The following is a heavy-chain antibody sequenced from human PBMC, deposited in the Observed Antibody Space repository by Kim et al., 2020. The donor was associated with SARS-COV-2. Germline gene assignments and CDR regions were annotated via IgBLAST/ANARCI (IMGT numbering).Heavy chain of an antibody. CDR2: ILGDSAET. CDR3: AKAYYTSSTSRAMDV. J-gene: IGHJ6*02. Sequence: GGSLRLSCAASGFTFGSYAMAWVRQAPGKGLERVSAILGDSAETTYAESVKGRFTISRDNSRNTLYLQMNSLRAGDTAIYYRAKAYYTSSTSRAMDVWGRGTTVTVSS. CDR1: GFTFGSYA. D-gene: IGHD3-10*01. V-gene: IGHV3-23*01.